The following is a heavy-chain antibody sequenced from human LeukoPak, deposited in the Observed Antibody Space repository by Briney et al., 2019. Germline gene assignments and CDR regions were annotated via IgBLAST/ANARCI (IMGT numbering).Heavy chain of an antibody. CDR1: GFTFSSYW. J-gene: IGHJ5*02. V-gene: IGHV3-21*01. D-gene: IGHD3-22*01. CDR3: ARDRYYYDSSGLDP. Sequence: PGGSLRLSCAASGFTFSSYWMHWVRQAPGKGLEWVSSISSSSSYIYYADSVKGRFTISRDNAKNSLYLQMNSLRAEDTAVYYCARDRYYYDSSGLDPWGQGTLVTVSS. CDR2: ISSSSSYI.